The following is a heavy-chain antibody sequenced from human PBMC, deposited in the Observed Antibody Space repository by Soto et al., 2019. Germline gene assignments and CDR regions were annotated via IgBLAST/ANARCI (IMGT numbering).Heavy chain of an antibody. CDR2: IYFRGTT. Sequence: SETLSLTCAVCGGSINNFYWSWIRQPPGKPLEWIGYIYFRGTTYYHPSLESRVTISLDASKNQFSLNLSSMTAADTAVYYCARSSGYATPLDQWGQGTLVTVSS. D-gene: IGHD3-22*01. V-gene: IGHV4-59*01. CDR1: GGSINNFY. J-gene: IGHJ4*02. CDR3: ARSSGYATPLDQ.